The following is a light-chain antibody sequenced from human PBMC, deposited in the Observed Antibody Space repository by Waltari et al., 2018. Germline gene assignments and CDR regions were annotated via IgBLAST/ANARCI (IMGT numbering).Light chain of an antibody. J-gene: IGLJ1*01. Sequence: SYALTQPPPVSVSPGPTASVTCSGDTLGEKYTCWYQQKPGQSPVLVMYQDNKRPSGIPERFAGSNSGNTATLTISGTQGMDEADYYCQAWDSSSYVFGTGTKVTVL. CDR2: QDN. CDR1: TLGEKY. V-gene: IGLV3-1*01. CDR3: QAWDSSSYV.